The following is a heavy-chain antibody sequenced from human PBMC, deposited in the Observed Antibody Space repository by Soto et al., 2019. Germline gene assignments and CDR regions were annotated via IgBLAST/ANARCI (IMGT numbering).Heavy chain of an antibody. CDR1: GFTFSSYA. CDR2: ISGSGGST. CDR3: AKDRGGYCPDNSCYFGADY. Sequence: GSCLRRSCAASGFTFSSYAMRGGRQATGKGLQWVSAISGSGGSTYYADSVKGRFTISRDNSKNTLSLHMDRLRVEDTAGYYCAKDRGGYCPDNSCYFGADYWGQGTPVTVSS. J-gene: IGHJ4*02. D-gene: IGHD2-2*01. V-gene: IGHV3-23*01.